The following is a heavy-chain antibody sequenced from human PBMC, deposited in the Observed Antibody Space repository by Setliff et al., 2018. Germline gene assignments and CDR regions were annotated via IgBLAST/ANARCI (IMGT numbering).Heavy chain of an antibody. CDR1: GYTFTNYW. CDR3: ARLGTADAFDI. Sequence: SGESLKISCQGSGYTFTNYWIGWVRQKPGKGLEWMGVVYPSDSDTRYSPSFQGQVAFSADKSISTAFLQWNSLKASDTAVYYCARLGTADAFDIWGQGTMVTVSS. V-gene: IGHV5-51*01. CDR2: VYPSDSDT. J-gene: IGHJ3*02. D-gene: IGHD2-21*02.